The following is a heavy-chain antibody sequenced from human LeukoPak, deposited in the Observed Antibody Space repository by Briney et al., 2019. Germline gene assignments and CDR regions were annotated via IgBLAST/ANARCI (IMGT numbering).Heavy chain of an antibody. CDR1: GFTFSSYA. CDR3: AKDDRGITIFALGLYAFDF. V-gene: IGHV3-23*01. D-gene: IGHD3/OR15-3a*01. Sequence: TGGSLRVSCAASGFTFSSYAMSWVRQAPGKGLEWVTAVSGSGSSTYYADSVKGRFTISRDNSKNTLYLQMNSLRAEDTAVYYCAKDDRGITIFALGLYAFDFWGQGTMVTVSS. CDR2: VSGSGSST. J-gene: IGHJ3*01.